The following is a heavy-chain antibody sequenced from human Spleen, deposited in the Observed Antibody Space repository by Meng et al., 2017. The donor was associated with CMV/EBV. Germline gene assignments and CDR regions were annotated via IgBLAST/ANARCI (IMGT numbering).Heavy chain of an antibody. CDR1: GYTFTLYY. CDR3: ARQGPEEMATIAYYFDS. CDR2: INPNTGGT. J-gene: IGHJ4*02. D-gene: IGHD5-24*01. Sequence: ASVKVSCKADGYTFTLYYIHWVRQAPGQGLEWMGWINPNTGGTDSAQRFQGRVTMTGDTSTSTAYLELSRLTSDDTALYYCARQGPEEMATIAYYFDSWGQGTLVTVSS. V-gene: IGHV1-2*02.